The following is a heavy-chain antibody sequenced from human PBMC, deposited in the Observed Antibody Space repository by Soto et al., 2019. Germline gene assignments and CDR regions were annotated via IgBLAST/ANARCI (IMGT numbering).Heavy chain of an antibody. Sequence: QVQLQQWGAGLLKPSETLSLTCAVYGGSFSGYYWSWIRQPPGKGLEWIGEVNHSGSTNYSPSLTSRVTISVDTSKNQFSLKLSSVTAADTAVYYCARDQRGYYYYGMDVWGQGTTVTVSS. CDR1: GGSFSGYY. CDR2: VNHSGST. V-gene: IGHV4-34*01. CDR3: ARDQRGYYYYGMDV. J-gene: IGHJ6*02.